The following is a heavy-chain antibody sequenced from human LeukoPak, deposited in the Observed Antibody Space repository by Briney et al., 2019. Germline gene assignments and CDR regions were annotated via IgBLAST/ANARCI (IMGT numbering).Heavy chain of an antibody. J-gene: IGHJ4*02. Sequence: GGSLRVSCAASGVSFSINGIHWVRQAPGKGLEWVAFISYDGSKKDYADSVKGRFTISRDNSKNTLYLQMNRLKSEDTATYYCAKGPTKYYYDSSGYFKHWGQGTLVTVSS. D-gene: IGHD3-22*01. CDR2: ISYDGSKK. CDR3: AKGPTKYYYDSSGYFKH. V-gene: IGHV3-30*18. CDR1: GVSFSING.